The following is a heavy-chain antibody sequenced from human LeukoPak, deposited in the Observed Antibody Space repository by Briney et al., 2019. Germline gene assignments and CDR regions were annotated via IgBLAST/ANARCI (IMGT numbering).Heavy chain of an antibody. V-gene: IGHV3-23*01. CDR1: GFTFSSYA. CDR2: ISGSGGSI. J-gene: IGHJ4*02. CDR3: AKTKWELLLSPPSY. Sequence: GGSLTLSCAASGFTFSSYAMSWVRQAPGKGLEWVSAISGSGGSIYYADSVKGRFTISRDNSKNTLYLQMNSLRAEDTAVYYCAKTKWELLLSPPSYWGQGTLVTVSS. D-gene: IGHD1-26*01.